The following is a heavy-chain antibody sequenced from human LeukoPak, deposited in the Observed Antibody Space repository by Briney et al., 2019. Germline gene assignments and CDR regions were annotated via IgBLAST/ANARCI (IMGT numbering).Heavy chain of an antibody. CDR1: GFTFSSYW. CDR2: INSDGSST. CDR3: ARGFNSGWYLDNWFDP. D-gene: IGHD6-19*01. V-gene: IGHV3-74*01. J-gene: IGHJ5*02. Sequence: GGSLRLSCAASGFTFSSYWMHWVRQAPGKGLVWVSRINSDGSSTSYADSVKGRFTISRDNAKNTLYLQMNSLRAEDTAVYYCARGFNSGWYLDNWFDPWGQGTLVTVSS.